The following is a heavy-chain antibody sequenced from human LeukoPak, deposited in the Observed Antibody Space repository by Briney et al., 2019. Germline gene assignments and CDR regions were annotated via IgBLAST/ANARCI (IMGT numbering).Heavy chain of an antibody. CDR1: GYTFTSYG. Sequence: VASVKVSCKTSGYTFTSYGISWVRQAPGQGLEWMGWISAYNGNTNYAQKFQGRVTITADESTSTAYMELSSLRSEDTAVYYCARAPVRGVEVWGQGTLVTVSS. V-gene: IGHV1-18*01. D-gene: IGHD3-10*01. CDR2: ISAYNGNT. J-gene: IGHJ4*02. CDR3: ARAPVRGVEV.